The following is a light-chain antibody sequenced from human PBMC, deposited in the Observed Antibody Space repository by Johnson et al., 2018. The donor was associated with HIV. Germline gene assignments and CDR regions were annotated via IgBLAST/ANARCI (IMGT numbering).Light chain of an antibody. CDR1: SSNIGNNY. Sequence: QSVLTQPPSVSAAPGQKVTISCSGSSSNIGNNYVSWYQQLPGTAPKLLIYENNKRPSGIPDRFSGPKSGTSATLGITGLQTGAEADYYCGTWDSSLAPVFGTGTKVTVL. V-gene: IGLV1-51*02. CDR3: GTWDSSLAPV. J-gene: IGLJ1*01. CDR2: ENN.